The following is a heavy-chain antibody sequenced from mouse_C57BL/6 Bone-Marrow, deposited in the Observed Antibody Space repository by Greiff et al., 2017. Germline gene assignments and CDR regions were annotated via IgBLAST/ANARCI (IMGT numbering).Heavy chain of an antibody. CDR3: ASAYDEGEDF. J-gene: IGHJ4*01. CDR2: IYPNSGST. D-gene: IGHD2-14*01. V-gene: IGHV1-64*01. CDR1: GYTFTSYW. Sequence: QVQLQQPGAELVKPGASVKLSCKASGYTFTSYWMHWVKQRPGQGLEWIGMIYPNSGSTNYNEKFKSKATLTVDKSSSTAYMQLSSLTSEDSAVYYFASAYDEGEDFWGQGTSVTVSS.